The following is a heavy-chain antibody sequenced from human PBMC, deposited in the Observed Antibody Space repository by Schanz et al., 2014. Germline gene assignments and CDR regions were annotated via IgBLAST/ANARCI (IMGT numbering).Heavy chain of an antibody. V-gene: IGHV3-23*04. CDR1: GFTFSSYA. CDR3: AKDPSHGDYDYYFDY. D-gene: IGHD3-22*01. Sequence: VQLVESGGGVVQPGRSLRLSCAASGFTFSSYAMSWVRQAPGKGLEWVSTISASGGSTYYADSVKGRFTISRDNSKNTLYLQMNSLRAEDTAVYYCAKDPSHGDYDYYFDYWGQGTLVTVSS. J-gene: IGHJ4*02. CDR2: ISASGGST.